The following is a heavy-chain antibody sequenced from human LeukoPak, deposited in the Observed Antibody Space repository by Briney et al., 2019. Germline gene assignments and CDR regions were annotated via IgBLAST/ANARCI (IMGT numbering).Heavy chain of an antibody. CDR3: ARGIIGYYFDY. D-gene: IGHD2-15*01. J-gene: IGHJ4*02. CDR1: GFTFSSYV. Sequence: GGSLRLSCAASGFTFSSYVMSWVRQAPGKGLEWVSAISGSAGTTYYADSVKGRFTVSRDNSKNTLYLQMNSLRSDDTAVYYCARGIIGYYFDYWGQGTLVTVSS. CDR2: ISGSAGTT. V-gene: IGHV3-23*01.